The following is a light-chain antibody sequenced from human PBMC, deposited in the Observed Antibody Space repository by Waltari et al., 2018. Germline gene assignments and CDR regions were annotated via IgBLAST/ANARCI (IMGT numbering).Light chain of an antibody. Sequence: ETVMTQSPATLSVSPRQSATPTCRTSQTVSSKLAWYQQKPGQAPRLLIYGASIRATGVPARFSGSGSGTQFTLTIHSLQSEDFAIYYCQQYNTWPPWTFGQGTKVDIK. CDR3: QQYNTWPPWT. CDR2: GAS. V-gene: IGKV3-15*01. J-gene: IGKJ1*01. CDR1: QTVSSK.